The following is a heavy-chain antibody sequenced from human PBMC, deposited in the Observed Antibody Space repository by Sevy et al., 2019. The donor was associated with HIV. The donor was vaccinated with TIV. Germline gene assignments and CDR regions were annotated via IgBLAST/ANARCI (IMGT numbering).Heavy chain of an antibody. J-gene: IGHJ1*01. Sequence: ASVKVSCKGSGYPFTSFGISWVRQAPGQGLEWMAWINTNNGNANYAQKYQGRVTMTRDTSTSTAYMELRSLRSDDTAVYRSAKDRWYCSGGSCYIQVWGQGTLVTVSS. CDR1: GYPFTSFG. CDR2: INTNNGNA. CDR3: AKDRWYCSGGSCYIQV. D-gene: IGHD2-15*01. V-gene: IGHV1-18*01.